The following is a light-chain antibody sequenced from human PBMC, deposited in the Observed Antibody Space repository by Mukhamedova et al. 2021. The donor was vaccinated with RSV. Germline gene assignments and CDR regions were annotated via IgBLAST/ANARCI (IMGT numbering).Light chain of an antibody. V-gene: IGKV1-5*01. J-gene: IGKJ1*01. CDR2: GAS. CDR3: QQYDTYPWT. Sequence: WYQRRVHGKAPKLLIYGASSLQSGVPSRFSGSGSGTEFTLTISSLQPDDFATYFCQQYDTYPWTFGQGTKVEIK.